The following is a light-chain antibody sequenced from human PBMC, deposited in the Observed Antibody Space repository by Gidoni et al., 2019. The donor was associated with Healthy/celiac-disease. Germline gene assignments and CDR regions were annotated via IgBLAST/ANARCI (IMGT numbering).Light chain of an antibody. CDR2: KAS. V-gene: IGKV1-5*03. CDR1: QSISSW. Sequence: DIQMTQSPSTLSASVGDRVTITCRASQSISSWLAWYQQKTGKAPTIMIYKASSLESGVPSRFSGSGSGTEFTLTISSLQPDDFATYYCQQYNSYWTFGQGTKVEIK. J-gene: IGKJ1*01. CDR3: QQYNSYWT.